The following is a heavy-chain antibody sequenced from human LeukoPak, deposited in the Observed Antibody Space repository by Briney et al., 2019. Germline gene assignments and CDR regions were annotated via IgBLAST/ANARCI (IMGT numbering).Heavy chain of an antibody. CDR3: AREVKAVPGDESFDY. D-gene: IGHD6-19*01. Sequence: GGSLRLSCAASGFTFSDYYMSWIRQAPGKGLEWVSYISSSSSYTNYADSVKGRFTISRDNAKNSLYLQMNSLRAEDTAVYYCAREVKAVPGDESFDYWGRGTLVTVSS. CDR2: ISSSSSYT. V-gene: IGHV3-11*05. J-gene: IGHJ4*02. CDR1: GFTFSDYY.